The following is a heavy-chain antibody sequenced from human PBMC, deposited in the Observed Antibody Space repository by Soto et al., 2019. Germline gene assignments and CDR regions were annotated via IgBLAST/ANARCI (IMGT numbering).Heavy chain of an antibody. Sequence: EVQLVESGGGLVKPGGSLRLSCAASGFTFSNAWMNWVRQAPGKGLEWVGRIKSKTDGGTTDYAAPVKGRFIISRDDSKNTLYLQMNSLKTEDTAVYYCTTIWFYDSSGYPNFDYWGQGTLVTVSS. D-gene: IGHD3-22*01. V-gene: IGHV3-15*07. CDR1: GFTFSNAW. J-gene: IGHJ4*02. CDR2: IKSKTDGGTT. CDR3: TTIWFYDSSGYPNFDY.